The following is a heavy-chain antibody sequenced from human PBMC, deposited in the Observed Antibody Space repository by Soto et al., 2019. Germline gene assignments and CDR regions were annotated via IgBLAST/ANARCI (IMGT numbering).Heavy chain of an antibody. CDR3: AKDFLGYCSGGSCYS. J-gene: IGHJ4*02. CDR1: GFTFSSYA. CDR2: ISGSGGST. D-gene: IGHD2-15*01. Sequence: GGSLRLSCAASGFTFSSYAMSWVRQAPGKGLEWVSAISGSGGSTYYADSVKGRFTISRDNSKNTLYLQMNSLRAEDTAVYYCAKDFLGYCSGGSCYSWGQGTLVTVSS. V-gene: IGHV3-23*01.